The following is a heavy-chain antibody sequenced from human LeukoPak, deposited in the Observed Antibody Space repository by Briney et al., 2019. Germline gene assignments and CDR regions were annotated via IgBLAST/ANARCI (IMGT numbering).Heavy chain of an antibody. V-gene: IGHV4-30-4*07. J-gene: IGHJ3*02. CDR3: ARLVTDYYDSSRGAFDI. CDR1: GGSISSGGYS. Sequence: SETLSLTCAVSGGSISSGGYSRSWIRQPPGKGLEWIGYIYYSGSTYYNPSLKSRVTISVDTSKNQFSLKLSSVTAADTAVYYCARLVTDYYDSSRGAFDIWGQGTMVTVSS. D-gene: IGHD3-22*01. CDR2: IYYSGST.